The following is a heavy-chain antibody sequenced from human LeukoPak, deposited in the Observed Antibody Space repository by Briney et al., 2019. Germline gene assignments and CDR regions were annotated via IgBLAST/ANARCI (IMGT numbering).Heavy chain of an antibody. Sequence: ASVKVSCKASGYTFTSYYMHWVRQAPGQGLEWMGIINPSGGSTSYAQKFQGRVTMTRDTSTGTVYMELSSLRSEDAAVYYCARGLYGSGSYSWFDPWGRGTLVTVSS. J-gene: IGHJ5*02. CDR2: INPSGGST. CDR1: GYTFTSYY. D-gene: IGHD3-10*01. CDR3: ARGLYGSGSYSWFDP. V-gene: IGHV1-46*01.